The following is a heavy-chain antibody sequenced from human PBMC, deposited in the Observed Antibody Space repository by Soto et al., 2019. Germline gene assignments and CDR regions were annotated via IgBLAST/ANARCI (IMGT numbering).Heavy chain of an antibody. V-gene: IGHV3-33*01. CDR1: GFTFSSYG. Sequence: GGSLRLSCAASGFTFSSYGMHWVRQAPGKGLEWVAVIWYDGSNKYYADSVKGRFTTSRDNSKNTLYLQMNSLRAEDTAVFYCARSGYGSGSYHDYWGQGTLVTVSS. CDR2: IWYDGSNK. CDR3: ARSGYGSGSYHDY. J-gene: IGHJ4*02. D-gene: IGHD3-10*01.